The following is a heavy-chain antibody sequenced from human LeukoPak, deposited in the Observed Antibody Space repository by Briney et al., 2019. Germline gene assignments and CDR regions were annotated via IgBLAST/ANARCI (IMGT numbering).Heavy chain of an antibody. V-gene: IGHV3-23*01. CDR2: ISGSGGST. CDR3: AKDQSAGDVWGSYRYPAY. CDR1: GFTFSSYA. J-gene: IGHJ4*02. Sequence: GGSLRLSCAASGFTFSSYAMSWVRQAPGKGLEWVSAISGSGGSTYYADSVKGRFTISRDNSKNTLYLQMNSLRAEDTAVYYCAKDQSAGDVWGSYRYPAYWGQGTLVTVS. D-gene: IGHD3-16*02.